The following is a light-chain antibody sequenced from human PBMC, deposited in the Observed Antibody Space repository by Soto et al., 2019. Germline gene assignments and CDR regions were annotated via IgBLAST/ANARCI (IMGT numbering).Light chain of an antibody. Sequence: EIVLTQSPGTLSLSPGERATLSCGASQSVSSSYLAWYQQKPGQAPRLLIYGASSRAAGIPDRFSGSGSGTDFTLTISRLEPEDFAVYYCQQYGSLPPITFGQGTRLEIK. CDR1: QSVSSSY. CDR2: GAS. J-gene: IGKJ5*01. V-gene: IGKV3-20*01. CDR3: QQYGSLPPIT.